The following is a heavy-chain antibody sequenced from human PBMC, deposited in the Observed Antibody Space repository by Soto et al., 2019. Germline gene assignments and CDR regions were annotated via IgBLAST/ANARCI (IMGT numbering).Heavy chain of an antibody. CDR3: ARDQYDSSCCRVRPSRRSPALFDV. D-gene: IGHD3-22*01. V-gene: IGHV4-59*01. CDR2: IYYSGST. J-gene: IGHJ5*02. Sequence: SVTLSLTCTVSGGSLCSYYWSWIRQPPGKGLEWIGHIYYSGSTNYNPSLKSRVTISVGTSMNQFSLKLSSVTAADTAVYYGARDQYDSSCCRVRPSRRSPALFDVWPEGALVTVSS. CDR1: GGSLCSYY.